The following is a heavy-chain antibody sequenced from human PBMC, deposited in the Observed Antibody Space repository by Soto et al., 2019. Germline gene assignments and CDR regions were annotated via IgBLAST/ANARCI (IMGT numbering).Heavy chain of an antibody. D-gene: IGHD2-15*01. CDR1: GFTFSNYW. J-gene: IGHJ6*02. Sequence: VGSLRLSCAASGFTFSNYWMTWVRRAPGKGLEWVANIKQDGSENSYVGSVKGRFTISRDNAKNSLYLQMNNLRAEDAAVYYCARERGSKSMDVWGQGTTVTVSS. V-gene: IGHV3-7*03. CDR2: IKQDGSEN. CDR3: ARERGSKSMDV.